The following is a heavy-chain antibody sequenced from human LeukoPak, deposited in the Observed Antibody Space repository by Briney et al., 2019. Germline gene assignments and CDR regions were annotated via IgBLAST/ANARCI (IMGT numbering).Heavy chain of an antibody. V-gene: IGHV4-59*12. CDR2: IYYSGST. D-gene: IGHD3-22*01. J-gene: IGHJ1*01. CDR1: GGSISTYY. Sequence: PSETLSLTCTVSGGSISTYYWSWIRQPPGKGLEWIGSIYYSGSTCYNPSLKSRVTISVDTSKNQFSLKLSSVTAADTAVYYCARALGSSGYYLYSEYFQHWGQGTLVTVSS. CDR3: ARALGSSGYYLYSEYFQH.